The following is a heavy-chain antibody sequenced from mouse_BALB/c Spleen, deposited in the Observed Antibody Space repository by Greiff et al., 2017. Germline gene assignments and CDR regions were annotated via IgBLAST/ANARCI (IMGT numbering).Heavy chain of an antibody. CDR2: INPDRSTI. V-gene: IGHV4-1*02. CDR3: ARGGDSYSFAY. CDR1: GFDFSRYW. J-gene: IGHJ3*01. Sequence: EVKLQESGGGLVQPGGSLKLSCAASGFDFSRYWMRWVRQAPGKGLDWIGEINPDRSTINYTQSLKDKFIISRDKAKNTLYLQMSKVRSEDTALYYCARGGDSYSFAYWGQGTLVTVSA. D-gene: IGHD2-12*01.